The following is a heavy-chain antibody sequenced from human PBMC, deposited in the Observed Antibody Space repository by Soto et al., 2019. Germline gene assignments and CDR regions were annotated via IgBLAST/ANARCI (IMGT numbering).Heavy chain of an antibody. CDR3: AKKVNSGPGSQYFDY. J-gene: IGHJ4*02. Sequence: GESLRLSCAASGFTFSSYSMSWVRQAPGKGLEWVSGFRTSGDGGTTYYADSVKGRFTISRDNSKNMLFLQMNSLRAEDTAIYYCAKKVNSGPGSQYFDYWGQGTLLTVSS. V-gene: IGHV3-23*01. CDR1: GFTFSSYS. D-gene: IGHD3-10*01. CDR2: FRTSGDGGTT.